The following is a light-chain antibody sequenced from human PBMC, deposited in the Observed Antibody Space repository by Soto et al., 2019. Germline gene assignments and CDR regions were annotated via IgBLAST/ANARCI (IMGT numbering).Light chain of an antibody. V-gene: IGKV3-20*01. CDR1: QSVTSSF. J-gene: IGKJ2*01. Sequence: ETVLTQSPGTLSLSPGERATLSCRASQSVTSSFLAWYQQKPGQAPRLLIYGASSRATGIPDRFSGSGSGTDFTLTISRLEPEDFAVYYCQQYGTSPPNTFGQGTKV. CDR2: GAS. CDR3: QQYGTSPPNT.